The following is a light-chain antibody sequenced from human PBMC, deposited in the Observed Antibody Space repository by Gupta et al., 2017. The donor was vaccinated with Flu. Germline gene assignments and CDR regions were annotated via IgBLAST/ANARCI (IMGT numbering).Light chain of an antibody. J-gene: IGLJ3*02. CDR1: SGPVTSGHP. CDR2: DTN. CDR3: VISDSANTNWV. Sequence: VTLTCGSSSGPVTSGHPPYWFQQKPGRAPQTLIYDTNNKPSWTPARFSGSLVGDRAALTLTGAQPEDETAYYCVISDSANTNWVFGGGTKLTVL. V-gene: IGLV7-46*01.